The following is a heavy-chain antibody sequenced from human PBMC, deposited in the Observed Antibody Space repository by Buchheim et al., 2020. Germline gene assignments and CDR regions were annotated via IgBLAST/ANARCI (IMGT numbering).Heavy chain of an antibody. J-gene: IGHJ4*02. CDR1: RGSLSGYS. CDR3: ARGTTTATSKRGLDY. Sequence: QVQLQQWGAGLLKPSETLSLTCAVYRGSLSGYSWTWIRQPPGKGLEWIGEINRSGGTSYNPSLTSRVTISLVTSRNQISLKLTSVTAADTATYYCARGTTTATSKRGLDYWGQGT. V-gene: IGHV4-34*01. D-gene: IGHD4-11*01. CDR2: INRSGGT.